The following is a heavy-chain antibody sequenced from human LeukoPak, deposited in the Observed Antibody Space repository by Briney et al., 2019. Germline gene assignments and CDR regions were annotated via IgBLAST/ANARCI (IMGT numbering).Heavy chain of an antibody. J-gene: IGHJ3*02. D-gene: IGHD1-26*01. V-gene: IGHV1-18*01. Sequence: ASVKVSCKASGYTFTSYGISWVRQAPGQGLEWMGWISAYNGNTNYAQKLQGRVTMTTDTSTSTAYMELRSLRSDDTAVYYCARDHDPGSGSLPDAFDIWGQGTMVTVSS. CDR1: GYTFTSYG. CDR2: ISAYNGNT. CDR3: ARDHDPGSGSLPDAFDI.